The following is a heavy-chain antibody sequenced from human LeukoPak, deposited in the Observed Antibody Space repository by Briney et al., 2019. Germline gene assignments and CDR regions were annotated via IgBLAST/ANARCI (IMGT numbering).Heavy chain of an antibody. J-gene: IGHJ4*02. CDR1: GITLRSYI. Sequence: GGSLRLSCEGSGITLRSYIIHRVRQTPGKGLEWVSYISNRNVVYYADSVKGRFTISRDYTKNSLYLEINSLRAEDTAVYYCARFLRYYGSGSYDYWGQGTLVTVSS. D-gene: IGHD3-10*01. CDR2: ISNRNVV. CDR3: ARFLRYYGSGSYDY. V-gene: IGHV3-48*04.